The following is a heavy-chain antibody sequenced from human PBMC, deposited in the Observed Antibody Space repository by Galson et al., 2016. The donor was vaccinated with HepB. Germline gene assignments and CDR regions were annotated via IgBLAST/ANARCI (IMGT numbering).Heavy chain of an antibody. J-gene: IGHJ4*02. D-gene: IGHD1-26*01. V-gene: IGHV3-23*01. Sequence: SLRLSCAASGFTFSSYAMSWVRQAPGKGLEWVSLITGSASSTYYADSVKGRFTISRDNSRNPLFVQMTSLRAEDTAVYYCAKTETPGAPGRIGHIDFWGQGTLVTVSS. CDR2: ITGSASST. CDR1: GFTFSSYA. CDR3: AKTETPGAPGRIGHIDF.